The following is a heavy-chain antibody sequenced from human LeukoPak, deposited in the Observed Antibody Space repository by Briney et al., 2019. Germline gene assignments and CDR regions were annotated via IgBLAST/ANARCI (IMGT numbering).Heavy chain of an antibody. J-gene: IGHJ6*02. CDR1: GFPFSDYW. Sequence: PGGSLRLSCVASGFPFSDYWMHWVRQVPGKGLVWVSRIRGDGADTNYADSVKGRFTISRDNSKNTLYLQMNSLRAEDTAVYYCARDGREGVVPAAMPSYGMDVWGQGTTVTVSS. CDR2: IRGDGADT. V-gene: IGHV3-74*01. CDR3: ARDGREGVVPAAMPSYGMDV. D-gene: IGHD2-2*01.